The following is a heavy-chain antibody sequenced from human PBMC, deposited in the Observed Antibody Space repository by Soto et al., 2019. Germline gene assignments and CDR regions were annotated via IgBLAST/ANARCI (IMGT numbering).Heavy chain of an antibody. J-gene: IGHJ4*02. Sequence: LETLSLTCSVSDGSVGSGGDYWSWLRQPPGKGLEWIGYIYYSGSTNYNPSLKSRVTISVDTSKNQFSLKLSSVTAADTAVYYCARTRYYGSGSYSNFDYWGQGTLVTVSS. CDR3: ARTRYYGSGSYSNFDY. CDR2: IYYSGST. D-gene: IGHD3-10*01. V-gene: IGHV4-61*08. CDR1: DGSVGSGGDY.